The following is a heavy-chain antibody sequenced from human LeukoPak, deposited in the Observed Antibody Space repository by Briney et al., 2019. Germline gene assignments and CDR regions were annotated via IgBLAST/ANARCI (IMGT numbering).Heavy chain of an antibody. CDR2: ISGSGGST. J-gene: IGHJ4*02. Sequence: PGGSLRLSCAASGFTFSSYAMSWVRQAPGKGLEWVSAISGSGGSTYYADSVKGRFTISRHNSKNTLYLQMNSLRAEDTAVYYCARGGYDSSGYYLLWGQGTLVTVSS. D-gene: IGHD3-22*01. CDR1: GFTFSSYA. V-gene: IGHV3-23*01. CDR3: ARGGYDSSGYYLL.